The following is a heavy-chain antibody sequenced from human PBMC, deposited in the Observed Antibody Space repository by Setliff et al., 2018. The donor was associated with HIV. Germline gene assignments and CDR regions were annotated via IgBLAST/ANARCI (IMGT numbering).Heavy chain of an antibody. Sequence: PSETLSLTGTVSGGSISSGGYYWSWIRPHPGKDLEWIGYIYYSGGTYYNPSLKRRVTISLDTSKNQFSLKLTYVTAADTAVYYCARAPYVSGSFGWFDPWGQGTLVTVSS. J-gene: IGHJ5*02. CDR3: ARAPYVSGSFGWFDP. CDR2: IYYSGGT. D-gene: IGHD3-10*01. CDR1: GGSISSGGYY. V-gene: IGHV4-31*03.